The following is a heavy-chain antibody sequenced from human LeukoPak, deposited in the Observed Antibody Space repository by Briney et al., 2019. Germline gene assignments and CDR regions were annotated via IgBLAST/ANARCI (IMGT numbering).Heavy chain of an antibody. J-gene: IGHJ6*02. V-gene: IGHV1-18*01. CDR2: ISAYNGNT. CDR1: GYTFTSYG. CDR3: ARVLGATSPYGMDV. D-gene: IGHD1-26*01. Sequence: ASVKVSCKASGYTFTSYGISWVRQAPGPGLEWMGWISAYNGNTNYAQKLQGRVTMTTDTSTSTAYMELRSLRSDDTAVYYCARVLGATSPYGMDVWGQGTTVTVSS.